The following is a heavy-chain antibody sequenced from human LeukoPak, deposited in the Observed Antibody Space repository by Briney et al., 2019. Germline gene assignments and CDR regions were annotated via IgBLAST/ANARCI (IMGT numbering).Heavy chain of an antibody. CDR1: GYGFTSHW. V-gene: IGHV5-51*01. CDR3: ARQTDCSGGSCFSHFEY. J-gene: IGHJ4*02. CDR2: VYPGDSET. Sequence: GESLKISCKISGYGFTSHWIGWVRQMPGKGLEWMGVVYPGDSETRYSPSFQGQVTISADKSINTAYLQWSSLKASDTAIYCCARQTDCSGGSCFSHFEYWGQGTLVTVSP. D-gene: IGHD2-15*01.